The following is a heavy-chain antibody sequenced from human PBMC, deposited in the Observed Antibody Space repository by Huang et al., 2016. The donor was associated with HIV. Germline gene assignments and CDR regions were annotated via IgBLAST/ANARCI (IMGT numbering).Heavy chain of an antibody. CDR1: AFTFRSYA. CDR2: TSGIGGNT. Sequence: EMQLLESGGGLVQPGGSLRLSCAASAFTFRSYAMTWVRQAPGKGLEWVSATSGIGGNTYYEDAVKGRFTISRDNSKNTLYVQMNSLRAEDTAVYYCAKVASGYDFSARGSDWFDPWGQGTLVSVSS. D-gene: IGHD5-12*01. V-gene: IGHV3-23*01. J-gene: IGHJ5*02. CDR3: AKVASGYDFSARGSDWFDP.